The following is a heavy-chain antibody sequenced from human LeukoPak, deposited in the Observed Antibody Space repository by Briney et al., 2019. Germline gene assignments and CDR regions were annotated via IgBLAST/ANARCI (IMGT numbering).Heavy chain of an antibody. J-gene: IGHJ4*02. Sequence: GGSLRLSCAASGLAFSNYAMSWVRQGPGKALEWVSAITSGGGTTYYAGSVKGRFTISRDNSKNTLYLQMNSLRAEDTAVYYCARDPPRAAWVFDYWGQGTLVSVSS. CDR3: ARDPPRAAWVFDY. CDR1: GLAFSNYA. D-gene: IGHD6-25*01. CDR2: ITSGGGTT. V-gene: IGHV3-23*01.